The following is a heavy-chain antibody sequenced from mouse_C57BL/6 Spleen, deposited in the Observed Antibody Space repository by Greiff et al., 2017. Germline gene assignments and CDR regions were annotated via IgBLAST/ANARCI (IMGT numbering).Heavy chain of an antibody. Sequence: QVQLQQPGAELVRPGSSVKLSCKASGYTFTSYWMHWVKQRPIQGLEWIGNIDPSDSETHYNQKFKDKATLTVDKSSSTAYMQLSSLTSEDSAVYYCARWATTVVATDDYAMDYWGQGTSVTVSS. CDR3: ARWATTVVATDDYAMDY. V-gene: IGHV1-52*01. J-gene: IGHJ4*01. CDR2: IDPSDSET. D-gene: IGHD1-1*01. CDR1: GYTFTSYW.